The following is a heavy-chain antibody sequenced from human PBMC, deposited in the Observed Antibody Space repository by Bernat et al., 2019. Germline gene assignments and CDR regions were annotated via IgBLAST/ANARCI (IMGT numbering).Heavy chain of an antibody. CDR3: AKDYPFGYCSSGYYFDY. CDR2: IRYDGSNT. V-gene: IGHV3-30*02. D-gene: IGHD6-6*01. J-gene: IGHJ4*02. Sequence: QVQLVESGGGVVQPGGSLRLSCAAPGFTFSSYGMHWVRQAPGKGLEWVAFIRYDGSNTYYADSVKGRITISRDDSKSTLYLQMNSLRAEDAAVYYCAKDYPFGYCSSGYYFDYWGQGTLVTVSS. CDR1: GFTFSSYG.